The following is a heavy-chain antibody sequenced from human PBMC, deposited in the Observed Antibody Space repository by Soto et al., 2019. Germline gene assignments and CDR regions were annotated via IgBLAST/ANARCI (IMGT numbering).Heavy chain of an antibody. CDR1: GFTFSGYY. Sequence: EVQLVESGGNLVQPGGSLRLSCEASGFTFSGYYMSWVRQAPGKGLEWVANIWQDGSEKHYVDSVKGRFTISRDNAKNSLYLQRNILRADDTALYYCARGLTWGDYWGQGTLVTVSS. J-gene: IGHJ4*02. D-gene: IGHD7-27*01. V-gene: IGHV3-7*05. CDR3: ARGLTWGDY. CDR2: IWQDGSEK.